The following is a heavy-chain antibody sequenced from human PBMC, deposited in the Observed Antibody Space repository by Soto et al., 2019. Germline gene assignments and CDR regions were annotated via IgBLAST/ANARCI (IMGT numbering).Heavy chain of an antibody. CDR1: GFTFSSYS. J-gene: IGHJ4*02. V-gene: IGHV3-21*01. CDR3: TREITASDY. Sequence: PWWSLRLSCTASGFTFSSYSINWVRQAPFKGLEWVSSISSSSSHIYYVDSVKGRFTVSRDNAKNSVYLQMNSLRAEDTAVYYCTREITASDYWGQGNLVTVSS. CDR2: ISSSSSHI.